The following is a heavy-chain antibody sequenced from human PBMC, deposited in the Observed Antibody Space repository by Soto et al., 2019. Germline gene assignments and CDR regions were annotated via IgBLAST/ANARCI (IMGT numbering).Heavy chain of an antibody. CDR2: IIPILGIA. J-gene: IGHJ6*03. CDR3: ARASGDYYYYYYMDV. D-gene: IGHD3-10*01. Sequence: SVKVSCKASGGTFSSYTISWVRQAPGQGLEWMGRIIPILGIANYAQKFQGRVTITADKSTSTAYMELSSLRSEDTAVYYCARASGDYYYYYYMDVWGKGTTVTVSS. CDR1: GGTFSSYT. V-gene: IGHV1-69*02.